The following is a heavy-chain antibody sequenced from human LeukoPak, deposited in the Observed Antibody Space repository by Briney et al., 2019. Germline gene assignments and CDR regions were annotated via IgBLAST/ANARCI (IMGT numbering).Heavy chain of an antibody. CDR3: GRDNHGSVDY. J-gene: IGHJ4*02. Sequence: GGSLRLXCAPSGFTFSTYWMIWVRQAPGKGLEYVSYMNADGSTTNYADSVEGRFTISRDNAKNTLYLQMDSLRAEDTAVYYCGRDNHGSVDYRGQGSLVTVSS. V-gene: IGHV3-74*01. CDR2: MNADGSTT. D-gene: IGHD3-10*01. CDR1: GFTFSTYW.